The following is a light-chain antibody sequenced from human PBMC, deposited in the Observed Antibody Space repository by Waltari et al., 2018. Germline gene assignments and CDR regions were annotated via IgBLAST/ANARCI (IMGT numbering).Light chain of an antibody. J-gene: IGLJ1*01. V-gene: IGLV1-44*01. CDR2: SNN. Sequence: QSVLTQPPSASGTPGQRVTISCSGSSSHIGSTTVNWYQQLPGTAPKLLIYSNNQRPSGVPDRFSGSKSGTSASLAISWLQSEDEADYYCAAWDDSLNGYVFGTGTKVTVL. CDR3: AAWDDSLNGYV. CDR1: SSHIGSTT.